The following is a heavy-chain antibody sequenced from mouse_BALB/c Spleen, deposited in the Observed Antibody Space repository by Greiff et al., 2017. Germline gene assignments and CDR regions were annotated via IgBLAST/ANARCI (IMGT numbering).Heavy chain of an antibody. J-gene: IGHJ4*01. V-gene: IGHV5-6-5*01. CDR3: ARGGYYYGSRGYYAMDY. D-gene: IGHD1-1*01. Sequence: DVKLVESGGGLVKPGGSLKLSCAASGFTFSSYAMSWVRQTPEKRLEWVASISSGGSTYYPDSVKGRFTISRDNARNILYLQMSSLRSEDTAMYYCARGGYYYGSRGYYAMDYWGQGTSVTVSS. CDR1: GFTFSSYA. CDR2: ISSGGST.